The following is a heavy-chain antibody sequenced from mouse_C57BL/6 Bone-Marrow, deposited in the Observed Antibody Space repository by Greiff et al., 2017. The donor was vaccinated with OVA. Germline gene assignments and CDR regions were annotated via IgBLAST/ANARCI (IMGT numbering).Heavy chain of an antibody. Sequence: DVKLVESGGGLVQPGGSLKLSCAASGFTFSDYYMYWVRQTPEKRLEWVAYISNGGGSTYYPDTVKGRFTISRDNAKNTLYLQMSRLKSEDTAMYYCARHKGAMDDWGQGTSVTVSS. CDR1: GFTFSDYY. CDR2: ISNGGGST. J-gene: IGHJ4*01. V-gene: IGHV5-12*01. CDR3: ARHKGAMDD.